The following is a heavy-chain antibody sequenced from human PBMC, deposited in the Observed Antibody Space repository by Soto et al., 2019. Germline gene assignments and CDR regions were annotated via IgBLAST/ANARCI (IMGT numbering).Heavy chain of an antibody. J-gene: IGHJ4*02. Sequence: SETLSLTCTVSGGSMSSGDYYWSWIRQPPGKGLEWIGYIFYSGSTYYNPSLKSRVTISVDTSKNQFSLKLRSVTAADTAVYYCAREEYHYGSGSYYPPGYWGQGTLVTVSS. CDR3: AREEYHYGSGSYYPPGY. CDR1: GGSMSSGDYY. CDR2: IFYSGST. D-gene: IGHD3-10*01. V-gene: IGHV4-30-4*01.